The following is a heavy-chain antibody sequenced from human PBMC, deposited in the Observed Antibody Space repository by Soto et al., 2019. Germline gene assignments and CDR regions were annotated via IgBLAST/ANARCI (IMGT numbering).Heavy chain of an antibody. CDR2: ISGSGGST. Sequence: EVQLLESGGGLVQPGGSLRLSCAASGFTFSNYAMSWVRQAPGKGLEWVSAISGSGGSTYYADSVKGRFTISRDNSKNTLYLKMSSLRDEDTAVYCGAIGPASMGWHYWGQGTLVTVSS. J-gene: IGHJ4*02. CDR1: GFTFSNYA. V-gene: IGHV3-23*01. CDR3: AIGPASMGWHY. D-gene: IGHD2-2*01.